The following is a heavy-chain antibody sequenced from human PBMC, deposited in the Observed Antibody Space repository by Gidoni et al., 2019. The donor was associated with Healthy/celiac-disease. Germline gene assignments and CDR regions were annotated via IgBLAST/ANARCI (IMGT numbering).Heavy chain of an antibody. CDR2: MSSSRSYI. V-gene: IGHV3-21*01. CDR1: GFTFSSYS. CDR3: ARVGVVVTAVPPDY. J-gene: IGHJ4*02. D-gene: IGHD2-21*02. Sequence: EVQLVESGGGLVKPGGSLRLSCAASGFTFSSYSMNWVRQAPGKGLEWVSSMSSSRSYIYYADSVKGRFTISRDNAKNSLYLQMNSLRAEDTAVYYCARVGVVVTAVPPDYWGQGTLVTVSS.